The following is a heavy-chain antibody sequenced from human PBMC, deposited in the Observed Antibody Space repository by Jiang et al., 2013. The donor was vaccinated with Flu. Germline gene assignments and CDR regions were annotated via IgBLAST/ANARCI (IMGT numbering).Heavy chain of an antibody. Sequence: SVKVSCKASGGTFSSYAISWVRQAPGQGLEWMGGIIPIFGTANYAQKFQGRVTITADESTSTAYMELGSLRSEDTAVYYCARGPTGTTHDYYYGMDVWGQGTTVTVSS. CDR2: IIPIFGTA. D-gene: IGHD1-1*01. J-gene: IGHJ6*02. CDR1: GGTFSSYA. V-gene: IGHV1-69*01. CDR3: ARGPTGTTHDYYYGMDV.